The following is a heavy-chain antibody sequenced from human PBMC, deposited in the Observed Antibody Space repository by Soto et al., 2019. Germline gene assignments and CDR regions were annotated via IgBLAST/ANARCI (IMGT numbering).Heavy chain of an antibody. CDR1: GGSISSYY. V-gene: IGHV4-59*01. CDR2: IYYSGGT. CDR3: ARDSSRYFDWLYYFDY. Sequence: SETLSLTCTVSGGSISSYYWSWIRQPPGKGLEWIGYIYYSGGTNYNPSLKSRVTISVDTSKNQFSLKLSSVTAADTAVYYCARDSSRYFDWLYYFDYWGQGTLVTVSS. D-gene: IGHD3-9*01. J-gene: IGHJ4*02.